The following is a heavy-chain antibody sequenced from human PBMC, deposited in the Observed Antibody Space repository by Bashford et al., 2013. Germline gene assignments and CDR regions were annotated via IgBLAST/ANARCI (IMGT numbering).Heavy chain of an antibody. CDR3: ARAVARSVDY. J-gene: IGHJ4*02. V-gene: IGHV3-48*01. D-gene: IGHD3-10*01. CDR2: ISSSSNII. Sequence: VRQAPGKGLEWISYISSSSNIIYYADSVRGRFTISRDNARNSLYLQMNSLTAEDTAVYFCARAVARSVDYWGQGTLVTVSS.